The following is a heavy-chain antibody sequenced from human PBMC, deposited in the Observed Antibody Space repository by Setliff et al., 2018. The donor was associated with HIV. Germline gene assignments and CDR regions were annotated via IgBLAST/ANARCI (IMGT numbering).Heavy chain of an antibody. CDR1: GYAINNNFF. CDR3: ARLGAEDFSDYDWVDY. D-gene: IGHD5-12*01. Sequence: SETLSLTCAVSGYAINNNFFWGWVRQPPGKGLEWIGSIYHSGDTNYNPSLKSRVTISVDTSKNQFSLNLNSVTAADTAVYYCARLGAEDFSDYDWVDYWGQGTLVTVSS. CDR2: IYHSGDT. V-gene: IGHV4-38-2*01. J-gene: IGHJ4*02.